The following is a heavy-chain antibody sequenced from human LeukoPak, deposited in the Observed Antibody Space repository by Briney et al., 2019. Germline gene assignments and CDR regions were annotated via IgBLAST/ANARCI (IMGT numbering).Heavy chain of an antibody. CDR3: AREARVGGALQY. Sequence: TGGSLRLSCAASGLTFSTYWMHWVRQAPGKGLAWVARINPDGSIRTYANSVQGRVTISRDTAKDTLLLQMNSLRAEDTAVYYCAREARVGGALQYWGQGTPVTVSS. V-gene: IGHV3-74*03. CDR2: INPDGSIR. D-gene: IGHD1-26*01. J-gene: IGHJ4*02. CDR1: GLTFSTYW.